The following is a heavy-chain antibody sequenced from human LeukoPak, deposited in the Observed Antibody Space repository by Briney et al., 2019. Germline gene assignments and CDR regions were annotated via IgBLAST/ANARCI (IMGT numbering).Heavy chain of an antibody. Sequence: PGGSLRLSCAASGFTFSSYAMSWVRQAPGKRLEWVSAISGSGGSTYYADSVKGRFTISRDNSKNTLYLQMNSLRAVDTAVYHCARDRGSNDPIDYWGQGTLVTVSS. D-gene: IGHD2-15*01. CDR3: ARDRGSNDPIDY. CDR1: GFTFSSYA. J-gene: IGHJ4*02. CDR2: ISGSGGST. V-gene: IGHV3-23*01.